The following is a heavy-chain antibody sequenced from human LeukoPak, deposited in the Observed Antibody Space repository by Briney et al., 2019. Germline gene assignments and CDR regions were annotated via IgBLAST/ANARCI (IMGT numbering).Heavy chain of an antibody. CDR3: AELAITMIGGV. J-gene: IGHJ6*04. V-gene: IGHV3-48*03. Sequence: GGSLRLSCAASGFTFSSYEMNWVRQVPGKGLEWVSYISSSGSTIYYADPVKGRFTISRDNAKNSLYLQMNSLRAEDTAVYYCAELAITMIGGVWGKGTTVTISS. CDR1: GFTFSSYE. D-gene: IGHD3-10*02. CDR2: ISSSGSTI.